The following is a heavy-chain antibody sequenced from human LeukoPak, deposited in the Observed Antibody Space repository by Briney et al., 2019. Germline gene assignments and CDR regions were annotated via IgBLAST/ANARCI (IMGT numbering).Heavy chain of an antibody. CDR1: GFTFSSYA. Sequence: GGSLRLSCAASGFTFSSYAMSWVRQAPGKGLEWVSAISGSGGSTYYADSVKGRFTISRDNSKNTLYLQMNSLRAEDTAVYYCARDKVNTGTSNFDYWGQGTLVTVSS. CDR3: ARDKVNTGTSNFDY. V-gene: IGHV3-23*01. CDR2: ISGSGGST. J-gene: IGHJ4*02. D-gene: IGHD1-7*01.